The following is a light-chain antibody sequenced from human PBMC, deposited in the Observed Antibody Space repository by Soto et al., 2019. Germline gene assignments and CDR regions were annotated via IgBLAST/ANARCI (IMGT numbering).Light chain of an antibody. V-gene: IGKV1-5*03. Sequence: DIQMTQSPSTLSASVGDRVTITCRASQGISSWLAWYQQKPGKAPKLLIYKASSLESGVPSRFSGSGSGTEFPLTISRLQPDDFATYYCQQYNSYPYTFGQGTKLEIK. CDR1: QGISSW. CDR3: QQYNSYPYT. CDR2: KAS. J-gene: IGKJ2*01.